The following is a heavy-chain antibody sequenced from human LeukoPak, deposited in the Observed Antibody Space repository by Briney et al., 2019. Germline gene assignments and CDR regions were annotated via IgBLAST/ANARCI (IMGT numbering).Heavy chain of an antibody. CDR2: ISGNSGSI. D-gene: IGHD6-19*01. V-gene: IGHV3-9*01. Sequence: PGGSLRLSCAASGFTLDEYAMHWVRQAPGKGLEWVSGISGNSGSIGYADSVKGRFTISRDNAKNFLYLQMNSLRAEDTAFYYCAKDHEWVHSSDWYHPFDIWGQGTMVTVSS. CDR3: AKDHEWVHSSDWYHPFDI. J-gene: IGHJ3*02. CDR1: GFTLDEYA.